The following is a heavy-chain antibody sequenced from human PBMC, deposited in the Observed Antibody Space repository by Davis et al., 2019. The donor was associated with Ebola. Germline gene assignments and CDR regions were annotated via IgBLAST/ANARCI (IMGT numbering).Heavy chain of an antibody. V-gene: IGHV1-46*01. CDR3: ARDLTVRGIAAAGSGY. CDR1: GYTFTSYY. Sequence: ASVKVSCKASGYTFTSYYMHWVRQAPGQGLEWMGIINPSGGSTSYAQKFQGRVTMTRDTSTSTVYMELSSLRSEDTAVYYCARDLTVRGIAAAGSGYWGQGTLVIVSS. J-gene: IGHJ4*02. CDR2: INPSGGST. D-gene: IGHD6-13*01.